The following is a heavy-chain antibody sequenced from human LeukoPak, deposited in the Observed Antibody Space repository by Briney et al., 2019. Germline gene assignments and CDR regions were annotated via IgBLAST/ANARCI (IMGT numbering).Heavy chain of an antibody. V-gene: IGHV3-23*01. CDR1: KFTFSTSS. CDR2: ISGSGANT. CDR3: AKESQTYYYIMTGYPNYYFDY. Sequence: VGSLRLSCAASKFTFSTSSMSWVRQAPGKGLEWVSAISGSGANTYYVDFVNGRFTISRDNSKNTSYLEMSSLRSDDTAVYYCAKESQTYYYIMTGYPNYYFDYWGQGTLVTVSS. J-gene: IGHJ4*02. D-gene: IGHD3-9*01.